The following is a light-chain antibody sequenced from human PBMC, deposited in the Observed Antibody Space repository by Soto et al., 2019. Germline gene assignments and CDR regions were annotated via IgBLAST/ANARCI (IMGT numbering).Light chain of an antibody. Sequence: DILMTQSPSTLSASVGDRVTITCRASQSISSWLAWYQQKPGKAPKLLIYDASSLESGVPSRFSGSGSGTEFTLTISSLQPDDFATYYCQQYNSYGTFGQGTKVDIK. J-gene: IGKJ1*01. CDR1: QSISSW. V-gene: IGKV1-5*01. CDR2: DAS. CDR3: QQYNSYGT.